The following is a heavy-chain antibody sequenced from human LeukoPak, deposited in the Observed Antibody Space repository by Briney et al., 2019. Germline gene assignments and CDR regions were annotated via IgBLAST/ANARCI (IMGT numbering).Heavy chain of an antibody. J-gene: IGHJ5*02. CDR1: GGTLSRYA. CDR2: IIPTFGTA. Sequence: GASVKVSCKASGGTLSRYAISWVRQAPGQGLEWMGGIIPTFGTANYAQKFQGRVTITADESASTAYMELSSLRSDDTAVYNCARVVTPRYCSSPSCYWKGWFDPWGQGTLVTVSS. V-gene: IGHV1-69*13. D-gene: IGHD2-2*01. CDR3: ARVVTPRYCSSPSCYWKGWFDP.